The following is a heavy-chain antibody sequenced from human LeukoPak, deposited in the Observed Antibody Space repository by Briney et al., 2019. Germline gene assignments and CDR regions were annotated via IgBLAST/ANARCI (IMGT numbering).Heavy chain of an antibody. D-gene: IGHD3-22*01. V-gene: IGHV3-21*01. CDR1: GFTFSSYS. CDR2: ISGSSSYI. CDR3: AKNQDYYDSSGYSTGAFDI. J-gene: IGHJ3*02. Sequence: PGGSLRLSCAASGFTFSSYSMNWVRQAPGKGLEWVSSISGSSSYIYYADSVKGRFTISRDNAKNSLYVQMNSLRAEDTAVYYCAKNQDYYDSSGYSTGAFDIWGQGTMVTVSS.